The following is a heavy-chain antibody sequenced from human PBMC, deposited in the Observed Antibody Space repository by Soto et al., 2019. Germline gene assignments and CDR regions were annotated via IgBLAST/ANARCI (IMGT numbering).Heavy chain of an antibody. CDR1: AYTFTSYY. V-gene: IGHV1-46*03. D-gene: IGHD6-25*01. J-gene: IGHJ3*01. CDR2: INPSRCGT. Sequence: QVQLVQSGAEVKKPGASVRVSCKASAYTFTSYYVHWVRQAPGQGPEWMGMINPSRCGTDYAEKLKGRVYMTRGTTTTTVYRELGSLRSEETAIYYCPRSIITTAGRDAVDRGGQGSVVTVSS. CDR3: PRSIITTAGRDAVDR.